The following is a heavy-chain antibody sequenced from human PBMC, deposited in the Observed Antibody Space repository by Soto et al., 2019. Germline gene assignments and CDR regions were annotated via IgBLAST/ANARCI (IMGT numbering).Heavy chain of an antibody. CDR2: IYYSGST. V-gene: IGHV4-31*03. CDR3: ARGAGVVVSY. CDR1: GGSISSGGYH. Sequence: PSETLSLTCTVSGGSISSGGYHWSWIRQHAGTGLEWIGYIYYSGSTYYNPSLKSRVTISVDTSKNQFSLKLSSVTAADTAVYYCARGAGVVVSYWGQGTLVTVSS. J-gene: IGHJ4*02. D-gene: IGHD2-21*01.